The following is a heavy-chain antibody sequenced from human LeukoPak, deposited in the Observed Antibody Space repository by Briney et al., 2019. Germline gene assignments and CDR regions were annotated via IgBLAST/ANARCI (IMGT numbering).Heavy chain of an antibody. J-gene: IGHJ5*02. CDR2: IYHSGHT. CDR1: GASVSSDY. D-gene: IGHD2/OR15-2a*01. V-gene: IGHV4-59*08. CDR3: ARHPFQYPFDH. Sequence: PSETLSLTCTVSGASVSSDYWSWIRLSPGKGLEWIGYIYHSGHTMSNPSLKSRVSLSLDTSNNQFSLKLSSVTAADTAVYYCARHPFQYPFDHWGQGTVVSVSS.